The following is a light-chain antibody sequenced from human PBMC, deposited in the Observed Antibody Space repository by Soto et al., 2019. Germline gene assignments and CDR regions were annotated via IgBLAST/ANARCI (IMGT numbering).Light chain of an antibody. Sequence: QSALTQPASVSGSPGQSITISCTGTRSDVGGYMYVSWYQQHPGKAPKLMIYDVSNRPSGVSNRFSGSKFGNTASLTISGLQAEDEGDYYCSSFTTSSTLVFGEGTKLTVL. CDR2: DVS. V-gene: IGLV2-14*03. CDR3: SSFTTSSTLV. J-gene: IGLJ3*02. CDR1: RSDVGGYMY.